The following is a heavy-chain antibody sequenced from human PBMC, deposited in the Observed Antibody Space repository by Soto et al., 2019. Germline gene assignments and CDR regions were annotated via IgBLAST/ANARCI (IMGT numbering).Heavy chain of an antibody. D-gene: IGHD3-9*01. CDR3: ARVRGKGFDWPDSRYYFDY. Sequence: EVQLLESGGGLVQPGGSLRLSCAASGFTFSSYAMSWVRQAPGKGLEWVSAISGSGGSTYYADSVKGRFTISRDNSKNTLYLQMNSLRAEDTAVYYCARVRGKGFDWPDSRYYFDYWGQGTLVTVSS. CDR2: ISGSGGST. J-gene: IGHJ4*02. V-gene: IGHV3-23*01. CDR1: GFTFSSYA.